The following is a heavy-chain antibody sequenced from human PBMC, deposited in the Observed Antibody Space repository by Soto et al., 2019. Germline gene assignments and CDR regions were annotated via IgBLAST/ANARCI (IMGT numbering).Heavy chain of an antibody. D-gene: IGHD1-7*01. J-gene: IGHJ6*02. CDR1: GYTFTSYG. V-gene: IGHV1-18*01. CDR2: ISAYNGNT. CDR3: ARAGTVLIGYYGMDV. Sequence: ASVKVSCKASGYTFTSYGISWVRQAPGQGLEWMGWISAYNGNTNYAQKLQGRVTMTADTSTSTAYMELRSLRSDDTAVYYCARAGTVLIGYYGMDVWGQGTTVTVSS.